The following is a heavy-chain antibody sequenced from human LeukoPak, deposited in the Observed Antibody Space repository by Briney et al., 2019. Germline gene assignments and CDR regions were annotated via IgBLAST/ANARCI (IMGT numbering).Heavy chain of an antibody. CDR1: GYTFTSYD. CDR3: ARYGVPAAQYYFDY. V-gene: IGHV1-8*01. Sequence: ASVKVSCKASGYTFTSYDINWVRQATGQGLEWMGWMNPNSGNTGYAQKFQGRVTMTRITSISTAYMELSSLRSEDTAVYYCARYGVPAAQYYFDYWGQGTLVTVSS. CDR2: MNPNSGNT. J-gene: IGHJ4*02. D-gene: IGHD2-2*01.